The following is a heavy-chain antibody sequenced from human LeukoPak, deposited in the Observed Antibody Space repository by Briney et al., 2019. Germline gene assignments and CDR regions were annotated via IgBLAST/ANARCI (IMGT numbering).Heavy chain of an antibody. D-gene: IGHD3-22*01. J-gene: IGHJ4*02. CDR1: GGSISSSSYY. CDR3: ARRPHYYDSSGYYLFDY. CDR2: IYYSGST. V-gene: IGHV4-39*01. Sequence: PSETLSLTCTVSGGSISSSSYYWGWIRQPPGKGLEWIGSIYYSGSTYYNPSLKSRVTISVDTSKNQFSLKLSSVTAADTAVYYCARRPHYYDSSGYYLFDYWGQGTLVTVSS.